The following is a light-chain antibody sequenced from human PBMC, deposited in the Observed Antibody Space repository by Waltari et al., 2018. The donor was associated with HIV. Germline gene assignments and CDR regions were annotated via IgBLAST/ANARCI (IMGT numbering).Light chain of an antibody. Sequence: IQMTQSPSSLSASVGDRVTITCQAGQDITRNLNWYQQKPGRAPKLLIYDASHLETGVPSRFSGSGSGTDFSVTISSLQPEDIATYFCQQYDNIPHTFGQGTKLEIK. CDR1: QDITRN. CDR3: QQYDNIPHT. CDR2: DAS. J-gene: IGKJ2*01. V-gene: IGKV1-33*01.